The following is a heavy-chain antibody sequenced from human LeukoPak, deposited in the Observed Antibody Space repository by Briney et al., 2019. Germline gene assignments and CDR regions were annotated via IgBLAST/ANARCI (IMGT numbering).Heavy chain of an antibody. V-gene: IGHV1-69*05. J-gene: IGHJ4*02. D-gene: IGHD2-15*01. Sequence: ASVKVSCKASGGTFSSYAISWVRQAPGQGLEWMGGIIPIFGTANYAQKFQGRVTMTTDTSTSTAYMELRSLRSDDTAVYYCAGELPGGSYWGQGTLVTVSS. CDR2: IIPIFGTA. CDR1: GGTFSSYA. CDR3: AGELPGGSY.